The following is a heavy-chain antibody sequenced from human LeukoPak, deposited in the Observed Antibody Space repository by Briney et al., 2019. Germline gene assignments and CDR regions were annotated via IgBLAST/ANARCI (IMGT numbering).Heavy chain of an antibody. D-gene: IGHD3-22*01. CDR3: AKAEEGYDSSGYYEDY. Sequence: GGSLRLSCAASGFTFSSYGMHWVRQAPGKGLEWVAVISYDGSNKYYADSVKGRFTISRDNSKNTLYLQMNSLRAEDTAVYYCAKAEEGYDSSGYYEDYWGQGTLVTVSS. J-gene: IGHJ4*02. CDR2: ISYDGSNK. CDR1: GFTFSSYG. V-gene: IGHV3-30*18.